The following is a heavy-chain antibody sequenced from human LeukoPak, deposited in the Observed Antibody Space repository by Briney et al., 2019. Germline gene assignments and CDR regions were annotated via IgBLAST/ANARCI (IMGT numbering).Heavy chain of an antibody. CDR1: EFAFSSYS. CDR3: ARSLKWYCSRGSCYSSPSTSDFNWFDP. J-gene: IGHJ5*02. CDR2: ISSSGDFI. V-gene: IGHV3-21*01. D-gene: IGHD2-15*01. Sequence: KSGGSLRLSCAASEFAFSSYSMSWVRQAPGKGRQWVSSISSSGDFISYADSLKGRFTISRDNARNSLYLQMNSLRAEDTAMYYCARSLKWYCSRGSCYSSPSTSDFNWFDPWGQGTLVTVSS.